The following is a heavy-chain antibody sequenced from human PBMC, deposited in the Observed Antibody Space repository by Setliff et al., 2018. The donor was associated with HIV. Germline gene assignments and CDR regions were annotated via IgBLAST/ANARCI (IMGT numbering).Heavy chain of an antibody. CDR2: IHHSGTA. CDR3: ARLSGGMVPNY. D-gene: IGHD3-10*01. V-gene: IGHV4-39*01. J-gene: IGHJ4*02. Sequence: SETLSLTCTVSGGSITRTPYYWGWIRQHPGKGLEWIGSIHHSGTAYDNPSLKSRVTISVDPSKNQILLRLSSVTAADTAVYYCARLSGGMVPNYWGQGTLVTVSS. CDR1: GGSITRTPYY.